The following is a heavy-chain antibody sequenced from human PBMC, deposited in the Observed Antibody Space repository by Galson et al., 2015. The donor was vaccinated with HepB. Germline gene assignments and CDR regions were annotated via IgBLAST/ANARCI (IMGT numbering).Heavy chain of an antibody. CDR2: ISYDGSNK. Sequence: SLRLSCAASGFTFRSHAMSWARQAPGKGLEWVAVISYDGSNKYYADSVKGRFTISRDNAKNSLYLQMNSLRDEDTAVYYCARESLDYAFWSGFYSRNFDYWGQGTLVTVSS. J-gene: IGHJ4*02. V-gene: IGHV3-30-3*01. CDR3: ARESLDYAFWSGFYSRNFDY. CDR1: GFTFRSHA. D-gene: IGHD3-3*01.